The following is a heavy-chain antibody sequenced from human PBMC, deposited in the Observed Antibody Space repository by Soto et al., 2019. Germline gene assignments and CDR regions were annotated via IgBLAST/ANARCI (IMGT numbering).Heavy chain of an antibody. CDR1: GFTFSSYA. D-gene: IGHD3-22*01. CDR3: ARDVTMIEGRIKYYFDY. Sequence: GGSLRLSCAASGFTFSSYAMHWVRQAPGKGLEWVAVISYDGSNKYYADSVKGRFTISRDNSKNTLYLQMNSLRAEDTAVYYCARDVTMIEGRIKYYFDYWGQGTLVTVSS. V-gene: IGHV3-30-3*01. J-gene: IGHJ4*02. CDR2: ISYDGSNK.